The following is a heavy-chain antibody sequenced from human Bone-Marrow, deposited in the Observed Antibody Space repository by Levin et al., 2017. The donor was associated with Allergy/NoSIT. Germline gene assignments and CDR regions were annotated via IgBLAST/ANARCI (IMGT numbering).Heavy chain of an antibody. J-gene: IGHJ6*02. CDR2: ISYDGSNK. CDR3: ARVITATVTTSWYYYYGMDV. V-gene: IGHV3-30*04. CDR1: GFTFSSYA. D-gene: IGHD4-11*01. Sequence: GGSLRLSCAASGFTFSSYAMHWVRQAPGKGLEWVAVISYDGSNKYYADSVKGRFTISRDNSKNTLYLQMNSLRAEDTAVYYCARVITATVTTSWYYYYGMDVWGQGTTVTVSS.